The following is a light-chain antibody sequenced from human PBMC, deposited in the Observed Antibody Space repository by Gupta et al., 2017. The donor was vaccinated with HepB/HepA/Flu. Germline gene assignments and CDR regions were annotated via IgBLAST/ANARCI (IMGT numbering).Light chain of an antibody. CDR1: QGIYSN. J-gene: IGKJ4*01. CDR3: QQDDRYPLT. CDR2: AAS. V-gene: IGKV1-16*02. Sequence: DIQMTHSPSSLSASVGDRVSITCRASQGIYSNLAWFQQKAGKPPKSLIYAASSLQSGVPSKFSGNGSGTDFTLTISSLQPEDFATYYCQQDDRYPLTFGGGTKVEIK.